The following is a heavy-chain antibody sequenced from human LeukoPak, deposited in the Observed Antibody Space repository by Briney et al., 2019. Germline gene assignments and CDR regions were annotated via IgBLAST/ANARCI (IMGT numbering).Heavy chain of an antibody. CDR2: INPSGGST. CDR1: GYTFTSYY. D-gene: IGHD1-26*01. CDR3: ARDKASGSYEAEFQH. V-gene: IGHV1-46*01. J-gene: IGHJ1*01. Sequence: GASVKVSSKASGYTFTSYYMHWVRQAPGQGLEWMGIINPSGGSTSYAQKFQGRVTMTRDTSTSTVYMELSSLRSEDTAVYYCARDKASGSYEAEFQHWGQGTLVTVSS.